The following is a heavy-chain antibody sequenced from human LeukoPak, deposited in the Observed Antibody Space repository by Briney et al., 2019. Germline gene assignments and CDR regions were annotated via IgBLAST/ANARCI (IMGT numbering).Heavy chain of an antibody. V-gene: IGHV1-2*02. Sequence: GASVKVSCKASGYTFTSYDINWVRQAPGQGLEWMGWINPNSGGTNYAQKFQGRVTMTRDTSISTAYMELSRLRSDDTAVYYCARGSGQDIPAATFDYWGQGTLVTVSS. CDR1: GYTFTSYD. D-gene: IGHD2-2*01. CDR2: INPNSGGT. J-gene: IGHJ4*02. CDR3: ARGSGQDIPAATFDY.